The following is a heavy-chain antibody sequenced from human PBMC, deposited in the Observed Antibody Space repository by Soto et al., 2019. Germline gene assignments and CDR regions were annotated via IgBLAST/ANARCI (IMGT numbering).Heavy chain of an antibody. V-gene: IGHV4-59*01. CDR3: ARSRDGYNLNPIDQ. J-gene: IGHJ4*02. CDR1: TGSTNSFC. Sequence: QVQLQESGPGLVKPSQTLSLSCTVSTGSTNSFCWSWIRQPPGKGLQWLGYFFYTGSTNHNPSLKSRVTISLDMSSNQFSLRLSSVTAADTAMYYCARSRDGYNLNPIDQWGQGLLVTVSS. CDR2: FFYTGST. D-gene: IGHD5-12*01.